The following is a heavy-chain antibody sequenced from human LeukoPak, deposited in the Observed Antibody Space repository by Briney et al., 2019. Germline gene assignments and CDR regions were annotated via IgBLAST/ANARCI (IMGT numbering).Heavy chain of an antibody. D-gene: IGHD4-17*01. CDR2: IYYSGST. Sequence: PSETLSLTCTVSGGSISSYYWSWIRQPPGKGLEWIGYIYYSGSTNYNPSLKSRVTISVDTSKNQFSLKLSSVTAADTAVYYCGRHDAHGDYAMSDYWGQGTLVTVSS. J-gene: IGHJ4*02. V-gene: IGHV4-59*08. CDR3: GRHDAHGDYAMSDY. CDR1: GGSISSYY.